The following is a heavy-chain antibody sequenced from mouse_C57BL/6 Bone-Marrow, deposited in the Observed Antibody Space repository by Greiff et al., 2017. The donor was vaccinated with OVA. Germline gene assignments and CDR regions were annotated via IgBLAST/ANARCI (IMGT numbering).Heavy chain of an antibody. CDR3: ARRGLRQGNFDY. V-gene: IGHV5-6*02. CDR2: ISSGGSYT. D-gene: IGHD2-4*01. J-gene: IGHJ2*01. Sequence: DVKLVESGGDLVKPGGSLKLSCAASGFTFSSYGMSWVRQTPDKRLEWVATISSGGSYTYYPDSVKGRFTISRDNAKNTLYLQMSSLKSEDTAMYYCARRGLRQGNFDYWGQGTTLTVSS. CDR1: GFTFSSYG.